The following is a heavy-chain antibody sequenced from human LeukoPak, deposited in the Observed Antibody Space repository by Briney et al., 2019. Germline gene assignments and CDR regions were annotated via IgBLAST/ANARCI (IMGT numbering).Heavy chain of an antibody. CDR1: GYTFTGYY. J-gene: IGHJ6*02. CDR3: ARGLSTRYYYGMDV. Sequence: ASVKVSCKDSGYTFTGYYMHWVRQAPGQGLEWMGWINPNSGGTNYAQKFQGRVTMTRDTSTSTAYMELGRLRSDDTAVYYCARGLSTRYYYGMDVWGQGTTVTVSS. CDR2: INPNSGGT. D-gene: IGHD4/OR15-4a*01. V-gene: IGHV1-2*02.